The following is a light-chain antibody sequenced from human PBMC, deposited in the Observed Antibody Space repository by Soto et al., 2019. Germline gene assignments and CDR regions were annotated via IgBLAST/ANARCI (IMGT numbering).Light chain of an antibody. Sequence: QSALTQPASVSGSPGQSITMSCTGTTSDVGSYSLLSWYQQHPGKAPKLMIYEDSKRPSGGSNRFSGCKSGNTASLTISGLQAEEEADYYCYSYAGSSIYVFGTGTQLTVL. CDR2: EDS. CDR3: YSYAGSSIYV. J-gene: IGLJ7*01. V-gene: IGLV2-23*01. CDR1: TSDVGSYSL.